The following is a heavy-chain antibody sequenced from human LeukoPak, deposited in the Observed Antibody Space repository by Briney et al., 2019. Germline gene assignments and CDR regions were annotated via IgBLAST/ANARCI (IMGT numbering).Heavy chain of an antibody. CDR1: GFTFSSYG. Sequence: PGGSLRLSCAASGFTFSSYGMHWVRQAPGKGLEWVAFIRYDGSNKYYADSVKGRFTISRDNSKNTLYLQMNSLRAEDTAVYYCAKDLLSQVRFLEWFYYMDVWGKGTTVTVSS. CDR2: IRYDGSNK. J-gene: IGHJ6*03. V-gene: IGHV3-30*02. CDR3: AKDLLSQVRFLEWFYYMDV. D-gene: IGHD3-3*01.